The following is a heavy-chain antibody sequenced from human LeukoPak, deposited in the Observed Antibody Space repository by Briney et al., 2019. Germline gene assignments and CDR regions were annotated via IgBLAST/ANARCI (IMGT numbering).Heavy chain of an antibody. CDR2: ISSNGGKI. D-gene: IGHD2-15*01. V-gene: IGHV3-11*01. CDR1: GFTFSNFY. Sequence: GGSLRLSCAASGFTFSNFYMSWIRQAPGKGLEWVSYISSNGGKIHYVDSVRGRFTISRDNAENSLYLHMSSLRADDTAVYYCVGDSIISVGGFDFWGQGTQVTVSS. CDR3: VGDSIISVGGFDF. J-gene: IGHJ5*01.